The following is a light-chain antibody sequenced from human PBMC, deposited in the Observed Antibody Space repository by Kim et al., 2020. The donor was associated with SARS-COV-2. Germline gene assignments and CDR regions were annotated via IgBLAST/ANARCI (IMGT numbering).Light chain of an antibody. CDR3: QQYGSSPLT. CDR1: QSVSNNY. J-gene: IGKJ4*01. V-gene: IGKV3-20*01. Sequence: EIVLTQSPATLSLSPGERATLSCRASQSVSNNYLAWYQQIPGQAPRLLIYGSSSRATGIPDRFSGSGSGTDFTLTIRRLEPEDFAVYYCQQYGSSPLTFGGGTKLEI. CDR2: GSS.